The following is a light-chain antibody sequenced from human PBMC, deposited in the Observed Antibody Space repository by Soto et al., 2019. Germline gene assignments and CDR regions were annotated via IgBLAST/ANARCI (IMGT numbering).Light chain of an antibody. CDR1: SSDVGGYNY. V-gene: IGLV2-11*01. CDR2: DVS. J-gene: IGLJ1*01. CDR3: CSYAGSYIRYV. Sequence: QSALTQPSSVSGSPGQSVTISCTGTSSDVGGYNYVSWYQQHPGKAPKLMIYDVSKRPSGVPDRFSGSKSGNTASLTISGLQAEDEADYYCCSYAGSYIRYVFGTGTKLTVL.